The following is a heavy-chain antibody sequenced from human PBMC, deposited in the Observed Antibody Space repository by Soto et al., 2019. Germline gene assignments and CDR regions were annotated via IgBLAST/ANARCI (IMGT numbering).Heavy chain of an antibody. V-gene: IGHV4-59*01. J-gene: IGHJ3*02. CDR1: GGSISSYY. Sequence: TETLSLTCTVSGGSISSYYWCWIRLPPGKGQERIGYIYYSGSTNFNPSLKSRVTISVDTSKNQFSLKLSSLTAADTAVYYFAIVLTTPRGLGWVAFDIPAQGTMVTVSS. CDR2: IYYSGST. CDR3: AIVLTTPRGLGWVAFDI. D-gene: IGHD4-17*01.